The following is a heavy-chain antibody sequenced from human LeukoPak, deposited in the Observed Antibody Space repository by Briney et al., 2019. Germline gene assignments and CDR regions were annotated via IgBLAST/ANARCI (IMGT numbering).Heavy chain of an antibody. CDR3: ARDCSGSHVQLCGMDV. CDR2: IRSKAYVGTI. D-gene: IGHD1-26*01. V-gene: IGHV3-49*04. CDR1: GFTFGDYT. Sequence: PGGSLRLSCTASGFTFGDYTVSWVRQAPGKGLEWVGFIRSKAYVGTIEYAASVKGRFTISRDDSKDIAYLQMNSLKAEDTAVYYCARDCSGSHVQLCGMDVWGQGTTVTVSS. J-gene: IGHJ6*02.